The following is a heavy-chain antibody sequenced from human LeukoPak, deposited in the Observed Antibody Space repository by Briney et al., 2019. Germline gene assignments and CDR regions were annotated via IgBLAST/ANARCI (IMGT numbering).Heavy chain of an antibody. Sequence: ASVKVSCKASGYTFTGYYSHWVRQAPGQGPEWMGWINPNSGGTNYAQKFQGRVTMTRDTSISTAYMELSRLRSDDMAVYYCARDQYCSSTSCSKFDPWGQGTLVTVSS. V-gene: IGHV1-2*02. CDR1: GYTFTGYY. J-gene: IGHJ5*02. D-gene: IGHD2-2*01. CDR3: ARDQYCSSTSCSKFDP. CDR2: INPNSGGT.